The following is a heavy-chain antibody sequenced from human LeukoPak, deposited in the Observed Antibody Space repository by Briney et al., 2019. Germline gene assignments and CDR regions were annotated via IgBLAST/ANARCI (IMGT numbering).Heavy chain of an antibody. CDR1: GYTLTSYA. Sequence: ASVKVSCKASGYTLTSYAMHWVRQAPGQRLEWMGWINAGNGNTKYSQKFQGRVTITRDTSASTAYMELSSLRSEDTAVYYCARDFDYGSGPLDYWGQGTLVTVSS. CDR2: INAGNGNT. J-gene: IGHJ4*02. CDR3: ARDFDYGSGPLDY. V-gene: IGHV1-3*01. D-gene: IGHD3-10*01.